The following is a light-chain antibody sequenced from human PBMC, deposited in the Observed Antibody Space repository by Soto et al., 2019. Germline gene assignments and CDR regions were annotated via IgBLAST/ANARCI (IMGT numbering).Light chain of an antibody. Sequence: EIVLTQSPGILSLSPGERATLSCRASQSVSSNFAWYQQKPGQAPRLLIYGASTRATGIPARFSGSGSGTDFTLTISRLEPEDFAVYYCQQYGSSGTFGQGTKVE. V-gene: IGKV3-20*01. CDR3: QQYGSSGT. CDR1: QSVSSN. CDR2: GAS. J-gene: IGKJ1*01.